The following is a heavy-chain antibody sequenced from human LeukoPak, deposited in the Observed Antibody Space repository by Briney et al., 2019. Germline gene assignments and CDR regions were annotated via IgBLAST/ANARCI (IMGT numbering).Heavy chain of an antibody. CDR2: INPNSGGT. J-gene: IGHJ4*02. Sequence: ASVKVSCKASVYTFTGYYMHWVRQAPGQGLEWMGWINPNSGGTNYAQKFQGRVTMTRDTSISTAYMELSRLRSDDTAVYYCARDYWFRELLSNFDYWGEGTLVTVSS. CDR1: VYTFTGYY. D-gene: IGHD3-10*01. CDR3: ARDYWFRELLSNFDY. V-gene: IGHV1-2*02.